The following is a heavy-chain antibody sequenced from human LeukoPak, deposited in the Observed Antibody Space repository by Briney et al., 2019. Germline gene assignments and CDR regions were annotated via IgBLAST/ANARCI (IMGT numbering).Heavy chain of an antibody. CDR3: ARDRGSSGRLGRFDN. Sequence: GGSLRLSCAASGFTLSTYWMTSVRPAPGKGLEWVAHIKQDGSEKYYVDSVKGRFTISRDNAKKLLYLQMNSLRVEDTAVYYCARDRGSSGRLGRFDNWGQGTLVTVSP. CDR2: IKQDGSEK. J-gene: IGHJ4*02. D-gene: IGHD6-19*01. CDR1: GFTLSTYW. V-gene: IGHV3-7*01.